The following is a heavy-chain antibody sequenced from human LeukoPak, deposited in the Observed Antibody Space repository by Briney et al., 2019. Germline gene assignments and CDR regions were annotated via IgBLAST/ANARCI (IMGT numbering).Heavy chain of an antibody. CDR1: GGSISSGSYY. V-gene: IGHV4-61*02. CDR3: ARDGGYYDILTGYSLDAFDI. D-gene: IGHD3-9*01. J-gene: IGHJ3*02. Sequence: SETLSLTCTVSGGSISSGSYYWSWIRQPAGKGLEWIGRIYTSGSTNYNPSLKSRVTISVDTSKNQFSLKLSSVTAADTAVYYCARDGGYYDILTGYSLDAFDIWGQGTMVTVSS. CDR2: IYTSGST.